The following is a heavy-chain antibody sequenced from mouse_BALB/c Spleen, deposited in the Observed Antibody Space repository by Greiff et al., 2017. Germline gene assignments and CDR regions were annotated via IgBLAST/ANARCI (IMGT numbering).Heavy chain of an antibody. J-gene: IGHJ2*01. CDR1: GFTFSDYG. CDR2: ISNLAYSI. Sequence: DVMLVESGGGLVQPGGSRKLSCAASGFTFSDYGMAWVRQAPGKGPEWVAFISNLAYSIYYADTVTGRFTISRENAKNTLYLEMSSLRSEDTAMYYCARAYYGSSFDYFDYWGQGTTLTVSS. V-gene: IGHV5-15*02. CDR3: ARAYYGSSFDYFDY. D-gene: IGHD1-1*01.